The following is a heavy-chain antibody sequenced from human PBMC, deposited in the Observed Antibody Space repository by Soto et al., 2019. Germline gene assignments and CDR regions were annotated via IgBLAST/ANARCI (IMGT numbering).Heavy chain of an antibody. D-gene: IGHD1-26*01. V-gene: IGHV4-59*01. CDR2: MSYSGST. Sequence: SERHSDQCTDAGGSKSRYYWRWIRQPPGKGLEWIAYMSYSGSTKNNPSLKSRVTISVDTSKNQCSLKLSSVTAADTAVYYCARDTGSGSYYYSGMGVWGQGTTVT. J-gene: IGHJ6*02. CDR3: ARDTGSGSYYYSGMGV. CDR1: GGSKSRYY.